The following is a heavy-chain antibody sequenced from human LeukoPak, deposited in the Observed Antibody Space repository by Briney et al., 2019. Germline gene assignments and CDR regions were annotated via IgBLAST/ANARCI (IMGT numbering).Heavy chain of an antibody. V-gene: IGHV5-51*01. CDR3: ARRLIDYDSSGYYFDY. J-gene: IGHJ4*02. CDR1: GSIFTSYW. CDR2: IYPGDSDT. Sequence: GAPLQISCEGSGSIFTSYWIGCVRQLPGKGLDWMGIIYPGDSDTRYSPSFQGQVTISADKSISTAYLQWSSLKASDTAMYYCARRLIDYDSSGYYFDYWGQGTLVTVSS. D-gene: IGHD3-22*01.